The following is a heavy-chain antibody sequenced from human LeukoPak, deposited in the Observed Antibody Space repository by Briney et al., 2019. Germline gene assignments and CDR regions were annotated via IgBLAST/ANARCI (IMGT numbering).Heavy chain of an antibody. Sequence: PGGSLRLSCAAPGFTFSDYYMSWIRAAPGKGVGWVSYISSSGSTIYYADSVKGRFTISRDNAKNSLYLQMNSLRAEDTAVYYCARDKVPMVRGVIPRWFDPWGQGTLVTVSS. CDR1: GFTFSDYY. CDR2: ISSSGSTI. V-gene: IGHV3-11*04. CDR3: ARDKVPMVRGVIPRWFDP. D-gene: IGHD3-10*01. J-gene: IGHJ5*02.